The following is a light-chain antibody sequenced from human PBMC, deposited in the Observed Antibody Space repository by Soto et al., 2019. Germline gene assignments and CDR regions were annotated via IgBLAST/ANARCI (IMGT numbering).Light chain of an antibody. CDR1: QSISNR. CDR2: DAS. V-gene: IGKV1-5*01. CDR3: QQYDSYSWT. Sequence: DIQMTQSPSALSASVGDRVSITCRASQSISNRLAWYQQKPGKAPKVLIYDASSLESGVPSRFSGSGSGTDFTLTISSLQSEDFATYYCQQYDSYSWTFGQGTKVDIK. J-gene: IGKJ1*01.